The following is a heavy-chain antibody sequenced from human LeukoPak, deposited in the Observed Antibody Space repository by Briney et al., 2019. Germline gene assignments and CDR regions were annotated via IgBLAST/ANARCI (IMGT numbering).Heavy chain of an antibody. CDR1: GLTFSSYS. CDR2: ISSSSSYI. D-gene: IGHD5-12*01. CDR3: ARVEASGYDYGAFDY. Sequence: PGGSLRLSCAASGLTFSSYSMNWVRQAPGKGLEWVSSISSSSSYINYADSVKGRFTLSRDNSKNTLYLQMNSLRAEDTAVYYCARVEASGYDYGAFDYWGQGILVTVSS. V-gene: IGHV3-21*01. J-gene: IGHJ4*02.